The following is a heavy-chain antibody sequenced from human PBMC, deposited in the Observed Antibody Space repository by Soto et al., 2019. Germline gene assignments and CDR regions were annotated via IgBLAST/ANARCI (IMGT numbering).Heavy chain of an antibody. D-gene: IGHD2-2*01. CDR3: ARGTRDPVLGFDP. V-gene: IGHV3-21*01. CDR2: ISSSSSYI. J-gene: IGHJ5*02. Sequence: EVQLVESGGGLVKPGGSLRLSCAASGFHFSSYSMNWVRQAPGKGLVWVSSISSSSSYIYFADSVKGRFTISRDNAKNSLYLQMNGLRAEDTAVYYCARGTRDPVLGFDPGGQGSLVTVSS. CDR1: GFHFSSYS.